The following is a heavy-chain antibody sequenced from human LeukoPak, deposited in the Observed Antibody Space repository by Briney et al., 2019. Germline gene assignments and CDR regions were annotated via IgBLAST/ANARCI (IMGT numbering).Heavy chain of an antibody. D-gene: IGHD2-21*01. V-gene: IGHV3-23*01. Sequence: GGSLRLSCAASGFTLSTYAMSWVRQTPGKGLEWVAATSSSDAGTYHADSVRGRFTISRDNSKNTLYLQMNSLRAEDAAVYFCAKAPVTSCRGAYCYPFDSWGQGTLVTAS. J-gene: IGHJ4*02. CDR1: GFTLSTYA. CDR3: AKAPVTSCRGAYCYPFDS. CDR2: TSSSDAGT.